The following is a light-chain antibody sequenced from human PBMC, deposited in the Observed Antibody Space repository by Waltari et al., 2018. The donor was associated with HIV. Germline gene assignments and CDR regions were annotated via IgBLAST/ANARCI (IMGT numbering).Light chain of an antibody. Sequence: QSALTQPPSVSGAPGQRVTISCTGNRSNLGAGSFVPWYQHLPGTAPKLLVYSDINRPSGVPDRFSGSKSGTSASLVITGLQAEDEADYYCQSYDSSLRASVFGGGTKLTVL. CDR2: SDI. CDR1: RSNLGAGSF. V-gene: IGLV1-40*01. CDR3: QSYDSSLRASV. J-gene: IGLJ2*01.